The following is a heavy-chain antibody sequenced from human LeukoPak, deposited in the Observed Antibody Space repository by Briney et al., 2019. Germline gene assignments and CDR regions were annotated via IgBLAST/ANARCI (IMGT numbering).Heavy chain of an antibody. Sequence: GGSLRLSCAASGFTVSSNYMSWVRQAPGKGLEWVSVIYSGGSTYYADSVKGRFTISRDNAKNSLYLQMNSLRAEDTAVYYCARDYEVGGSWSRGYGMDVWGQGTTVTVSS. CDR2: IYSGGST. CDR3: ARDYEVGGSWSRGYGMDV. J-gene: IGHJ6*02. CDR1: GFTVSSNY. V-gene: IGHV3-53*01. D-gene: IGHD2-15*01.